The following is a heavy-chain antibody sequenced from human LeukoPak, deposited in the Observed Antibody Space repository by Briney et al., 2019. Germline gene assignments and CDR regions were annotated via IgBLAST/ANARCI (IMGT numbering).Heavy chain of an antibody. CDR1: GFTFSSYA. D-gene: IGHD3-22*01. V-gene: IGHV3-23*01. CDR3: AKVGCYYDSSGYFEFFHH. Sequence: GGSLRLSCAASGFTFSSYAMSWVRQAPGKGLEWVSAISGSGGSTYYADSVKGRFTISRDNSKNTLYLQMNSLRAEDTAVYYCAKVGCYYDSSGYFEFFHHWGRAPWSPSPQ. J-gene: IGHJ1*01. CDR2: ISGSGGST.